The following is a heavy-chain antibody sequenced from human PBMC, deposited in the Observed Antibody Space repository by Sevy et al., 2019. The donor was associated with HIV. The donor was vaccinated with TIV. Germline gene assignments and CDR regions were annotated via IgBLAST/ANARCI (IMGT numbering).Heavy chain of an antibody. V-gene: IGHV4-59*13. D-gene: IGHD4-17*01. J-gene: IGHJ5*02. CDR2: IYYSGST. CDR3: ARVTTVVTPTRWFDP. Sequence: SETLSLTCTVSGGSISSYYWSWIRQPPGKGLEWIGYIYYSGSTNYNPSLKSRVTISVDTSKNQFSLKLSSVTAADTAVYYCARVTTVVTPTRWFDPWGQGTLVTVSS. CDR1: GGSISSYY.